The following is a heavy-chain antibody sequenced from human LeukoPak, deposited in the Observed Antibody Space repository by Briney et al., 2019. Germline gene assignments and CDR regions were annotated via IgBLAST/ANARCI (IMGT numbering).Heavy chain of an antibody. CDR2: IYYSGST. CDR1: GGSISSSSHY. J-gene: IGHJ4*02. V-gene: IGHV4-39*01. D-gene: IGHD1-26*01. CDR3: ARTIVGAPDY. Sequence: PSETPSLTCTVPGGSISSSSHYWGWIRQPPGKGLEWIGSIYYSGSTYYNPSLKSRVTISVDTSKNQFSLKLSSVTAADTAVYYCARTIVGAPDYWGQGTLVTVSS.